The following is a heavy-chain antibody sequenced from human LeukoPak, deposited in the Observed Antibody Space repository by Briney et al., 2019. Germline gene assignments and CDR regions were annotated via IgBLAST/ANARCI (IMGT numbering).Heavy chain of an antibody. CDR1: GGSISSSSYY. CDR2: IYYGGST. CDR3: AGVSSGYYSWGYFDY. D-gene: IGHD3-22*01. V-gene: IGHV4-39*01. Sequence: SETLSLTCTVSGGSISSSSYYWGWIRQPPGKGLEWIGSIYYGGSTYYNPSLKSRVTISVDTSKNQFSLKLSSVTAADTAVYYCAGVSSGYYSWGYFDYWGQGTLVTVSS. J-gene: IGHJ4*02.